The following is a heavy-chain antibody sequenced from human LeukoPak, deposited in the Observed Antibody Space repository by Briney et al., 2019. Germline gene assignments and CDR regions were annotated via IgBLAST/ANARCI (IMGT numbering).Heavy chain of an antibody. Sequence: GGSLRLSCAASGFDFSSYAMHWVRQAPGKGLEWMAVIIYDGSNKNYADSVKGRFTISRDNSRNTLYMKMNSLRVEDTAVYYCARVAAGYSVNYFDYWGQGTLVTVSS. D-gene: IGHD4-23*01. CDR2: IIYDGSNK. V-gene: IGHV3-30*04. CDR1: GFDFSSYA. CDR3: ARVAAGYSVNYFDY. J-gene: IGHJ4*02.